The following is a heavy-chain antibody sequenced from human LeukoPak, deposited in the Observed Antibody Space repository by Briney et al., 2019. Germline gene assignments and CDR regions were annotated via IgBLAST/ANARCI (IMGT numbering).Heavy chain of an antibody. J-gene: IGHJ4*02. V-gene: IGHV4-34*01. CDR3: ARVPSVAARRASVYYFDY. D-gene: IGHD6-6*01. Sequence: SETLSLTCAVYGGSFSGYYWSWIRQPPGKGLEWIGEINHSGSTNYNPSLKSRVTISVDTSKNQFSLKLSSVTAADTAVYYCARVPSVAARRASVYYFDYWGQGTLVTVSS. CDR1: GGSFSGYY. CDR2: INHSGST.